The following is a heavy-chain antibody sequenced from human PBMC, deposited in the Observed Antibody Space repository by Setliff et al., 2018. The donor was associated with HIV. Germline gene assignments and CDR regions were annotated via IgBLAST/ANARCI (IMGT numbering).Heavy chain of an antibody. CDR3: ALASIVSTARWNH. CDR2: INPNSGAT. Sequence: ASVKVSCKASGGTFSTYAVSWVRRAPGQGLEWMGWINPNSGATNYAQSFQGRVTMTRDTSISTAYMDLSSLTSDDTAVYYCALASIVSTARWNHWGRGTTVTVSS. J-gene: IGHJ4*02. V-gene: IGHV1-2*02. D-gene: IGHD1-26*01. CDR1: GGTFSTYA.